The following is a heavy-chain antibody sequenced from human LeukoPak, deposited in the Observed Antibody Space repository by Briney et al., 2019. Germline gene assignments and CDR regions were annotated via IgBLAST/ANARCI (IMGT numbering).Heavy chain of an antibody. J-gene: IGHJ4*02. CDR3: ARDRVLEGYFDY. CDR1: GFTFSSYA. D-gene: IGHD4/OR15-4a*01. Sequence: GGSLRLSCAASGFTFSSYAMHWVRQAPGKGLEWVAVISYDGSNKYYADSVKGRFTISRDNSKNTLYLQMNSLRAEDTAVYYCARDRVLEGYFDYWGQGTLVTVSS. V-gene: IGHV3-30*04. CDR2: ISYDGSNK.